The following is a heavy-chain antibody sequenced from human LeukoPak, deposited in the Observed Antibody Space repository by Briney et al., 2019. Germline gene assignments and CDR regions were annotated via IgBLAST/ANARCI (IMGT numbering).Heavy chain of an antibody. V-gene: IGHV3-66*01. CDR2: IYSGGST. CDR1: GFTVSSNY. CDR3: ARDRGIVGATRVYYYYMDV. D-gene: IGHD1-26*01. Sequence: GGSLRLSCAASGFTVSSNYMSWVRQAPGKGLEWVSVIYSGGSTYYADSVKGRFTISRDNSKNTLYLQMNSLRAEDTAVYYCARDRGIVGATRVYYYYMDVWGKGTTVTISS. J-gene: IGHJ6*03.